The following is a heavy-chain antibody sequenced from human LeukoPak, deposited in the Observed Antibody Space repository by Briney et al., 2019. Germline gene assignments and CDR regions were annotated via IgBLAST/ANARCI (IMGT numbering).Heavy chain of an antibody. D-gene: IGHD1-1*01. CDR2: ISYSGST. J-gene: IGHJ6*03. CDR3: ARVETWVHSNYYYYMDV. CDR1: GGSISRYY. Sequence: SETLSLTCRVSGGSISRYYWSWIRQPPGKGLEWIGYISYSGSTNSNPSLKSRVTISVDTSKNQFSLKLSSVTAADTAVYYCARVETWVHSNYYYYMDVWGKGTTVIVSS. V-gene: IGHV4-59*01.